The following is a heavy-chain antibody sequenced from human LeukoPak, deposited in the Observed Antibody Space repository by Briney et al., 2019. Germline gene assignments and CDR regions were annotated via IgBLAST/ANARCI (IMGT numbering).Heavy chain of an antibody. D-gene: IGHD3-22*01. CDR3: ARGRAYYYDSSGYYPLDY. Sequence: ASVKVSCKASGYTFTSYDINWVRQATGQGLEWMGWMNPNSGNTGYAQKFQGRVTMTRNTSISTAYMELSSLRSEDTAVYYCARGRAYYYDSSGYYPLDYWGQGTLVTVSS. CDR1: GYTFTSYD. J-gene: IGHJ4*02. CDR2: MNPNSGNT. V-gene: IGHV1-8*01.